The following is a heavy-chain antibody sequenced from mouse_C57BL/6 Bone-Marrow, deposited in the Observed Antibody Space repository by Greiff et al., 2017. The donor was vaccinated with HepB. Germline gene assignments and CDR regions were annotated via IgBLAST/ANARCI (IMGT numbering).Heavy chain of an antibody. CDR1: GYTFTSYW. CDR3: ARRDFYAMDY. V-gene: IGHV1-69*01. J-gene: IGHJ4*01. Sequence: VQLQQPGAELVMPGASVKLSCKASGYTFTSYWMNWVKQRPGQGLEWIGEIDPSDSYTNYNQKFKGKSTLTVDKSPSTAYMQRSTLTSEDSAVYYCARRDFYAMDYWGQGTSVTVSS. CDR2: IDPSDSYT.